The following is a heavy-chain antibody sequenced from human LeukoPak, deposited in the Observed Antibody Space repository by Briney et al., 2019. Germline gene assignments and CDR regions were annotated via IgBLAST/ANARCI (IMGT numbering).Heavy chain of an antibody. CDR3: ATDKVPLPRAARRRGGTYYYYMDV. D-gene: IGHD6-6*01. V-gene: IGHV1-24*01. J-gene: IGHJ6*03. CDR2: FDPEDGET. Sequence: ASVKVSCKASGYTLTELSMHWVRQAPGKGLEWMGGFDPEDGETIYAQKFQGRVTMTEDTSTDTAYMELSSLRSEDTAVYYCATDKVPLPRAARRRGGTYYYYMDVWGKGTTVTVSS. CDR1: GYTLTELS.